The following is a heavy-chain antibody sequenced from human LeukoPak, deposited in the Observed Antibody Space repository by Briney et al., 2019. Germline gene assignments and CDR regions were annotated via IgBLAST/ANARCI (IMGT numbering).Heavy chain of an antibody. CDR2: ISGSGGST. D-gene: IGHD6-13*01. Sequence: GGSLRLSCAASGFTFSSYAMSWVRQAPGKGLERVSAISGSGGSTYYADSVKGRFTISRDNSQDTLYLQMNGLRAEDTAVYYCAKAPRAAAGTYNGMDVWGQGTTVTVSS. V-gene: IGHV3-23*01. CDR1: GFTFSSYA. CDR3: AKAPRAAAGTYNGMDV. J-gene: IGHJ6*02.